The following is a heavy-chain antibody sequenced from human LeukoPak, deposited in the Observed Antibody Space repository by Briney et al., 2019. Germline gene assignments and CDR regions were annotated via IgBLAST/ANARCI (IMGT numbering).Heavy chain of an antibody. CDR2: INHNSGGT. CDR3: ARDDSSGYYFDGYDWFDP. V-gene: IGHV1-2*02. J-gene: IGHJ5*02. D-gene: IGHD3-22*01. CDR1: GYTFTGYY. Sequence: VASVRDSCMASGYTFTGYYMHWVRPAPGQEVEWMGWINHNSGGTNYAQKFQGRVTMTRDTSISTAYMELSRLKSDDTAEYYCARDDSSGYYFDGYDWFDPWGQGTLVTVSS.